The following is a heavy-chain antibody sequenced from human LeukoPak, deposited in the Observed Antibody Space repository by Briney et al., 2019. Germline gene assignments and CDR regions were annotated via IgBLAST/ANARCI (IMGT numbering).Heavy chain of an antibody. J-gene: IGHJ4*02. D-gene: IGHD2-2*01. Sequence: GGSLRLSRAASGFTFSSYSMNWVRQAPGKGLEWVSSISSSSSYIYYAGSVKGRFTISRDNAKNSLYLQMNSLRAKDTAVYYCARDRCSSTSCYTNDYWGQGTLVTVSS. V-gene: IGHV3-21*01. CDR2: ISSSSSYI. CDR1: GFTFSSYS. CDR3: ARDRCSSTSCYTNDY.